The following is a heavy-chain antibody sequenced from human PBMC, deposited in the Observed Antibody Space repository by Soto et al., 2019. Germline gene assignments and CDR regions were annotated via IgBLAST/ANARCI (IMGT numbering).Heavy chain of an antibody. D-gene: IGHD5-18*01. CDR2: ISYDGSNK. V-gene: IGHV3-30*18. Sequence: HPGWSLGLACAASGFTFSIYGMHWVRQAPGKGLEWVAVISYDGSNKYYADSVKGRFTISRDNSKNTLYLQMNSLRAEDTAVYYCAKDLRHSYGYGRLDDYYGMDVWGQGSTVTVSS. CDR1: GFTFSIYG. J-gene: IGHJ6*02. CDR3: AKDLRHSYGYGRLDDYYGMDV.